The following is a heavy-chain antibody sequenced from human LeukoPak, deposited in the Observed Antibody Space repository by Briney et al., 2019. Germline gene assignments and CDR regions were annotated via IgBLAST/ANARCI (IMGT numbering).Heavy chain of an antibody. CDR2: INHSGST. J-gene: IGHJ4*02. D-gene: IGHD2-8*02. CDR3: ARARPVKTRIVLVVYAPFDY. CDR1: GGSFSGYY. V-gene: IGHV4-34*01. Sequence: SETLSLTCAVYGGSFSGYYWSWIRQPPGKGLEWIGEINHSGSTNYNPSLKSRVTISVDTSKNQFSLKLSSVTAADTAVYYCARARPVKTRIVLVVYAPFDYWGQGTLVTVSS.